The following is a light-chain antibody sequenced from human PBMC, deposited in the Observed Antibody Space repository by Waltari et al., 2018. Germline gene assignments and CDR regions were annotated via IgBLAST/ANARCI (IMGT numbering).Light chain of an antibody. J-gene: IGLJ1*01. CDR2: DVT. CDR3: CSYAGGFVYV. Sequence: QSALTQPRSVSGSPGQPVAISCTGTSSDIGDYNYVSWYQQHPGKAPKLMIYDVTKRPSGVPDRFSGSKSGNTASLTISGLQAEDEADYYCCSYAGGFVYVFGTGTKVTVL. V-gene: IGLV2-11*01. CDR1: SSDIGDYNY.